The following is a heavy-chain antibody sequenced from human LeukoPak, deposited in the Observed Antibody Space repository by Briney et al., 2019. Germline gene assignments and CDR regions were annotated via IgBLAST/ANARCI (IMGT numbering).Heavy chain of an antibody. J-gene: IGHJ5*02. V-gene: IGHV3-74*01. Sequence: GGALRLSCEASGFTLSKTLMHWVRQAPGKGLVWVSRGEGDATTASYADSVKGRFIISRDHAKNSVYLQMNSLRDEDTAVYYCTRSDWFDPWGQGTLVSVSS. CDR3: TRSDWFDP. CDR2: GEGDATTA. CDR1: GFTLSKTL.